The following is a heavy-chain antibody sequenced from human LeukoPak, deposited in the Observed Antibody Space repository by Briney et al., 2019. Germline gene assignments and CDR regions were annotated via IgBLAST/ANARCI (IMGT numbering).Heavy chain of an antibody. V-gene: IGHV3-20*04. CDR2: INWNGGSK. CDR3: ARGGRAKGVYDAFDI. Sequence: GGSLRLSCAASGFTFDDYGMSWVRQAPGKGLEWVSGINWNGGSKGYADSVKGRFTISRDNAKNSLYLQMNTLRAEDTTLYYCARGGRAKGVYDAFDIWGQGTIVTVSS. J-gene: IGHJ3*02. D-gene: IGHD3-10*01. CDR1: GFTFDDYG.